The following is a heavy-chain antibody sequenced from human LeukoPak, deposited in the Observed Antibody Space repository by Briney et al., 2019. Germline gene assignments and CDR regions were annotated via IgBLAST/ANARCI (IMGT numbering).Heavy chain of an antibody. V-gene: IGHV1-8*01. Sequence: GASVKISCKASGYTFTSYDINWVRQATGQGLEWVGWMNPNSGNTGYAQKFQDRVTITRNTSISTAYMELSSLRSEDTAVYYCARGSGAITMVRGVSLGYWGQGTLVTVSS. J-gene: IGHJ4*02. CDR3: ARGSGAITMVRGVSLGY. CDR2: MNPNSGNT. CDR1: GYTFTSYD. D-gene: IGHD3-10*01.